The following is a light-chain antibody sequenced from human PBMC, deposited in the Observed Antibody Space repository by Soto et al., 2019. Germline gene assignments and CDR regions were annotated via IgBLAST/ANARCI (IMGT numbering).Light chain of an antibody. J-gene: IGLJ3*02. V-gene: IGLV1-44*01. CDR3: ATWEDTVYGTV. Sequence: QSILTQPPSPSGTPGQTVTISCSGISSNIGSNPVQWYQQLPGTAHKLLIYRSSQRPSGVPDRFSGSKSGTSASLAISGLQSEDDAEYYSATWEDTVYGTVFSGGTKLTVL. CDR1: SSNIGSNP. CDR2: RSS.